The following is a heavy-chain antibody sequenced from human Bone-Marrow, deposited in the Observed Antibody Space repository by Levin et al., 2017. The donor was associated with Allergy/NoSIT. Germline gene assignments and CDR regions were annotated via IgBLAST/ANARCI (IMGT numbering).Heavy chain of an antibody. CDR1: GGSISSGGYS. Sequence: SETLSLTCAVSGGSISSGGYSWSWIRHPPGTDLEWIGYIYQTGTTYYNPSLKSRVTISIDRSKNQLSLRVSSVTAADTAVYYCARGQEYYFDYWGQGTLVTVSS. J-gene: IGHJ4*02. CDR3: ARGQEYYFDY. V-gene: IGHV4-30-2*01. CDR2: IYQTGTT.